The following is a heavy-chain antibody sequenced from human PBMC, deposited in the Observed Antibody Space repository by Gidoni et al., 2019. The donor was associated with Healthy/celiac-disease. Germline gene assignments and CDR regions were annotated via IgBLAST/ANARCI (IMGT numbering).Heavy chain of an antibody. Sequence: EVQLVESGGGLVQPGGSLRLSCAASGFTFSSYSMNWVRQAPGKGLEWVSYISSSSTIYYADSVKGRFTISRDNAKNSLYLQMNSLRAEDTAVYYCARDGPEYYDFWSGPTNWFDPWGQGTLVTVSS. CDR2: ISSSSTI. J-gene: IGHJ5*02. CDR1: GFTFSSYS. V-gene: IGHV3-48*04. D-gene: IGHD3-3*01. CDR3: ARDGPEYYDFWSGPTNWFDP.